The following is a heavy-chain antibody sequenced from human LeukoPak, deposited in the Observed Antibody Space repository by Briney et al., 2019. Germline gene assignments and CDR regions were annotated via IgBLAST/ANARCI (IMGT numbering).Heavy chain of an antibody. J-gene: IGHJ4*02. V-gene: IGHV4-61*02. CDR1: GGSISSGSYY. CDR3: ARGDDTGAYDY. Sequence: PSQTLSLTCTVSGGSISSGSYYWSWIRQPAGKGLEWIGRIYTSGSTNYIPSLKSRVTISVDTSKNQFSLKLSSVTAADTAVYYCARGDDTGAYDYWGQGTLVTVSS. D-gene: IGHD1-1*01. CDR2: IYTSGST.